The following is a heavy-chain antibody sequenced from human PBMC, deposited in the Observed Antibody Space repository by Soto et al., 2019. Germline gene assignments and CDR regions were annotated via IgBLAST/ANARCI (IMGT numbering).Heavy chain of an antibody. CDR1: GYSFAGYW. V-gene: IGHV5-10-1*01. CDR3: ARQIYDSDTGPNFQYYFDS. D-gene: IGHD3-22*01. CDR2: IDPSDSQT. J-gene: IGHJ4*02. Sequence: GGSLKISCNGSGYSFAGYWITWVRQKPGKGLEWMGRIDPSDSQTYYSPSFRGHVTISVTKSITTVFLQWSSLRASDTAMYYCARQIYDSDTGPNFQYYFDSWGQGTPVTVSS.